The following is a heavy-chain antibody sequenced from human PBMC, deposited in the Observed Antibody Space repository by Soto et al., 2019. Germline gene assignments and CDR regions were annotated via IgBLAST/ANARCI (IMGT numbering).Heavy chain of an antibody. CDR3: ARVNIVVVPAAIEVGYYYYYYMDV. D-gene: IGHD2-2*02. Sequence: QVQLQESGPGLVKPSQTLTLTCTVSGGSISSGGYYWSWIRQHPGKGLEWIGNIYYSGSTYYNPSLKSRVTISVDTSKNQFSLKLSSVTAADTAVYYCARVNIVVVPAAIEVGYYYYYYMDVWGKGTTVTVSS. CDR2: IYYSGST. CDR1: GGSISSGGYY. J-gene: IGHJ6*03. V-gene: IGHV4-31*03.